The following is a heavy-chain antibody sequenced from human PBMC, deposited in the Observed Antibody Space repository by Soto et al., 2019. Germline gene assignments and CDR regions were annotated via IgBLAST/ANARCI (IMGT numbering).Heavy chain of an antibody. V-gene: IGHV3-64*04. Sequence: GGSLRLSCSVAGFIFSSYAMHWVRQAPGKGLEYVASISSEGASTYYAHSVKGRFTISRDNSKNILSLQLNSLRADDTAVYYCAKESGLSTNNYDSSGYPIDYWGQGTLVTVSS. CDR1: GFIFSSYA. D-gene: IGHD3-22*01. J-gene: IGHJ4*02. CDR3: AKESGLSTNNYDSSGYPIDY. CDR2: ISSEGAST.